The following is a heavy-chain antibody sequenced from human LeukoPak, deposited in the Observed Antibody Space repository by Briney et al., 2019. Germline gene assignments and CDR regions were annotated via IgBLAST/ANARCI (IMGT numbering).Heavy chain of an antibody. D-gene: IGHD3-22*01. V-gene: IGHV3-11*01. CDR1: GFTFSDYY. Sequence: PGGSLRLSCAASGFTFSDYYMSWLRQAPGKGLEWLSYIYGIDSTISYAASVKGRFTISRDNAKNSLYLQMNSLRAEDTAVYYCARDAYYYDSSSYYRNAFDIWGQGTRVTVSS. CDR2: IYGIDSTI. J-gene: IGHJ3*02. CDR3: ARDAYYYDSSSYYRNAFDI.